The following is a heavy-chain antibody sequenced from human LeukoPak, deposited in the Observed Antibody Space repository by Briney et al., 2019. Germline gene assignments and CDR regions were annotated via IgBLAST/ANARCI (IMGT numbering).Heavy chain of an antibody. Sequence: SETLSLTCTVSGGSISSGGYYWSWIRQHPGTGLEWIGYIYYSGSTNYNPSLKSRVTISVDTSKNQFSLKLSSVTAADTAVYYCARDFIAVAGTGYYYGMDVWGQGTTVTVSS. D-gene: IGHD6-19*01. V-gene: IGHV4-61*08. CDR2: IYYSGST. CDR1: GGSISSGGYY. J-gene: IGHJ6*02. CDR3: ARDFIAVAGTGYYYGMDV.